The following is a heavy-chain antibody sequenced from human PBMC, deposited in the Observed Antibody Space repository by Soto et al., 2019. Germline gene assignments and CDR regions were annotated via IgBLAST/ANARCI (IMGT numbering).Heavy chain of an antibody. CDR2: IYYSGST. Sequence: SETLSLTCTVSGGSISSGSYYWSRIRQHPGKGLEWMGYIYYSGSTYYNPSLKSRLTISVDTSKNQFSLKLSSVTAADTAVYYCARGSWSFYYFDYWGQGTLVTGSS. V-gene: IGHV4-31*03. J-gene: IGHJ4*02. CDR1: GGSISSGSYY. CDR3: ARGSWSFYYFDY. D-gene: IGHD3-10*01.